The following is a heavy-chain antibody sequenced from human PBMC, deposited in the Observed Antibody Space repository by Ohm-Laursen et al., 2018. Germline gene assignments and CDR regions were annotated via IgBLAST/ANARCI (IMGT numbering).Heavy chain of an antibody. CDR2: IYYSGST. Sequence: SQTLSLTCTVSGGSIRSGGYYWSWIRQHPGKGLEWIGYIYYSGSTYYNPSLKSRVTISVDTSKNQFSLKLISVTAADTAVYYYARHRLWFGENSTIRDGMDVWGQGTTVTVSS. CDR3: ARHRLWFGENSTIRDGMDV. V-gene: IGHV4-31*03. J-gene: IGHJ6*02. CDR1: GGSIRSGGYY. D-gene: IGHD3-10*01.